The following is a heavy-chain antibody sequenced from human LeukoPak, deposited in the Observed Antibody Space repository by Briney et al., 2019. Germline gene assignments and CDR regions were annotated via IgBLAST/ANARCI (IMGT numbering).Heavy chain of an antibody. CDR1: GYTFTSYD. Sequence: ASVKVSCKASGYTFTSYDINWVRQATGQGLEWMGWMNPNSGNTGYAQKFQGRVSMTRDTSTRTVYMELSSLRSEDTAMYWCARGYYDSSGYDPGLGYWGQGTLVTVSS. V-gene: IGHV1-8*01. CDR2: MNPNSGNT. J-gene: IGHJ4*02. D-gene: IGHD3-22*01. CDR3: ARGYYDSSGYDPGLGY.